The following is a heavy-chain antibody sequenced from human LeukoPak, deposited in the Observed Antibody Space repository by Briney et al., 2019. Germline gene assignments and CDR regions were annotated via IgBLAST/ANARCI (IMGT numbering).Heavy chain of an antibody. CDR2: INPSGDST. J-gene: IGHJ4*02. CDR1: GGTFSIYA. Sequence: GASVTVSFKASGGTFSIYAISWVRQAPGQGVEWMGIINPSGDSTSYAQKFQGRVTITRDTSTSTVYMELSSLRSEDTAVYYCASVLYCGADCYSGRYFFDYWGQGTLVTVSS. D-gene: IGHD2-21*02. V-gene: IGHV1-46*01. CDR3: ASVLYCGADCYSGRYFFDY.